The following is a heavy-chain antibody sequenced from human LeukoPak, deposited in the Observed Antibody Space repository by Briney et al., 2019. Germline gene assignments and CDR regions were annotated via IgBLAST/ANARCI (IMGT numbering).Heavy chain of an antibody. CDR2: IYSGGST. V-gene: IGHV3-66*01. D-gene: IGHD4-17*01. J-gene: IGHJ4*02. CDR3: ARTNDYGDYYFDY. CDR1: GFTVSSNY. Sequence: GGSLRLSCAASGFTVSSNYMSWVRQAPGKGLEWVSVIYSGGSTYYADSVKGRFTISRDNSKNTLYLQMNSLRAKDTAVYYCARTNDYGDYYFDYWGQGTLVTVSS.